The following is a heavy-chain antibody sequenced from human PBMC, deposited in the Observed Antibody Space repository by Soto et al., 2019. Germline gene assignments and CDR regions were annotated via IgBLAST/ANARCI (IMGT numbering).Heavy chain of an antibody. V-gene: IGHV3-66*01. CDR1: GFTVSSNY. J-gene: IGHJ6*02. D-gene: IGHD1-26*01. CDR3: ARAFGGSYYYYGMDV. CDR2: IYSGGST. Sequence: GGSLRLSCAASGFTVSSNYMSWVRQAPGKGLEWVSVIYSGGSTYYADSVKGRFTISRDNSKNTLYLQMNSLRAEDTAVYYCARAFGGSYYYYGMDVWGQGTTVTVS.